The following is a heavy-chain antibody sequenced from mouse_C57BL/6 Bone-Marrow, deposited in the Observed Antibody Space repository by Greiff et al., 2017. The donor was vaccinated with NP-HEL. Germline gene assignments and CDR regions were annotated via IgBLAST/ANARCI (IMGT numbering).Heavy chain of an antibody. D-gene: IGHD1-1*01. Sequence: QVQLQQSGAELVKPGASVKLSCKASGYTFTSYWMQWVKQRPGQGLEWIGEIDPSDSYTNYNQKFKGKATLTVDTSSSTAYVQLSSLTYEDCAVYYCAYYYGSSPYYFDYWGQGTTLTVSS. V-gene: IGHV1-50*01. CDR3: AYYYGSSPYYFDY. CDR1: GYTFTSYW. CDR2: IDPSDSYT. J-gene: IGHJ2*01.